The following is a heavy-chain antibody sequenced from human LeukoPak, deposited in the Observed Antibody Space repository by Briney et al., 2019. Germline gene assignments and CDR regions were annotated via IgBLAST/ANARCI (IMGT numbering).Heavy chain of an antibody. CDR1: GFTFDDYA. Sequence: PGRSLRLSCAASGFTFDDYAMHWVRQAPGKGLEWVSGISWNSGSIGYADSVKGRFTISRDNAKNSLYLQMNSLRAEDTALYYCAKGHSGTLAGGLFDPWGQGTLVTVSS. CDR3: AKGHSGTLAGGLFDP. V-gene: IGHV3-9*01. D-gene: IGHD3-10*01. CDR2: ISWNSGSI. J-gene: IGHJ5*02.